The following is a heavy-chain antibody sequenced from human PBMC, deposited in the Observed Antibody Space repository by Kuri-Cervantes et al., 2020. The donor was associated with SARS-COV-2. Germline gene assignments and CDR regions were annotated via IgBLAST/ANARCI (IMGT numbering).Heavy chain of an antibody. CDR2: IYSGGST. CDR1: GFTVSSNY. CDR3: ARDLFGDIVGATRARDY. D-gene: IGHD1-26*01. Sequence: GESLKISCAASGFTVSSNYMSWVRQAPGKGLEWVSVIYSGGSTYYADSVKGRFTISRDNSKNTLYLQMNSLRAEDTAVYYCARDLFGDIVGATRARDYWGQGTLVTVSS. J-gene: IGHJ4*02. V-gene: IGHV3-53*01.